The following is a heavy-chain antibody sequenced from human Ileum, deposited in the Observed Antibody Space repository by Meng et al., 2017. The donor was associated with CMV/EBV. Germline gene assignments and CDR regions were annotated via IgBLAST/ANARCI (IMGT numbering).Heavy chain of an antibody. V-gene: IGHV4-4*02. CDR2: IYHSGST. Sequence: GPISSSNWWSWVRQPPGKGLEWIGEIYHSGSTNYNPSLKSRVTISVDKSKNQFSLKLSSVTAADTAVYYCARRGCSSTSCYNWYFDLWGRGTLVTVSS. CDR1: GPISSSNW. J-gene: IGHJ2*01. CDR3: ARRGCSSTSCYNWYFDL. D-gene: IGHD2-2*02.